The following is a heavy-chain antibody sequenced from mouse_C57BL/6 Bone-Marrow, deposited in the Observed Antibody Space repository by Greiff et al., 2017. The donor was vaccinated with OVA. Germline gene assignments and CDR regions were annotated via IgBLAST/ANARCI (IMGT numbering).Heavy chain of an antibody. CDR2: IHPSDSDT. CDR1: GYTFTSYW. CDR3: APHYYGSSYLFAY. J-gene: IGHJ3*01. D-gene: IGHD1-1*01. Sequence: QVQLQQPGAELVKPGASVKVSCKASGYTFTSYWMHWVKQRPGQGLEWIGRIHPSDSDTNYNQKFKGKATLTVDKSSSTAYMQLSRLTSEDSAVYYCAPHYYGSSYLFAYWGQGTLVTVSA. V-gene: IGHV1-74*01.